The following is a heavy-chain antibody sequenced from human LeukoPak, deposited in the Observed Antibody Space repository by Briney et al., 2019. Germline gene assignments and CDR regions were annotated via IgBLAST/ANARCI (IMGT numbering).Heavy chain of an antibody. CDR3: AKPLFGSSGSGYYHYALDV. CDR2: ISYDGGIK. D-gene: IGHD3-10*01. Sequence: GGSLRLSCAASGFSFSSYGIHWVRQAPGKGLEWVAVISYDGGIKYYADSVKGRFTISRDTSKNTLYLQMNSLRAEDTAVYYCAKPLFGSSGSGYYHYALDVWGQGTTVTVSS. V-gene: IGHV3-30*18. CDR1: GFSFSSYG. J-gene: IGHJ6*02.